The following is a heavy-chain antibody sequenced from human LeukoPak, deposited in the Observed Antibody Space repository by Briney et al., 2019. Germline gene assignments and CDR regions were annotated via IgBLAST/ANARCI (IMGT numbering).Heavy chain of an antibody. Sequence: GGSLRLSCAAPGFTFSGSAIHWVRQSSGKGLEWVGQIDKKDKGYATATAYAASVKGRFTISRDDSINTAYLQMKSLKTEDTALYYCTRDSGTYNWFDPWGQGTLVTVSS. CDR3: TRDSGTYNWFDP. CDR1: GFTFSGSA. CDR2: IDKKDKGYATAT. J-gene: IGHJ5*02. V-gene: IGHV3-73*01. D-gene: IGHD1-26*01.